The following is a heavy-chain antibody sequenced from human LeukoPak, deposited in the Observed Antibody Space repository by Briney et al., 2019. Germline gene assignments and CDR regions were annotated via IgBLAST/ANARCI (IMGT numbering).Heavy chain of an antibody. CDR3: ARDGSEGLFDY. V-gene: IGHV4-30-2*01. Sequence: SETLSLTCAVSGGSISSGGYSWSWIRQPPGKGLEWIGYIYHSGSTYYNPSLKSRVTISVDRSKNQFSLKLSSVTAADTAVYYCARDGSEGLFDYWGQGTLVTVSS. J-gene: IGHJ4*02. CDR2: IYHSGST. D-gene: IGHD3-10*02. CDR1: GGSISSGGYS.